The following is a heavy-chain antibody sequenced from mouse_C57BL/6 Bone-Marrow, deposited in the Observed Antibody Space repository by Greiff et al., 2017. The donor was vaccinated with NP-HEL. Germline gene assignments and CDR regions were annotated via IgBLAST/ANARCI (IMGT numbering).Heavy chain of an antibody. CDR1: GYAFSSSW. J-gene: IGHJ1*03. Sequence: VQLQQSGPELVKPGASVKISCKASGYAFSSSWMNWVKQRPGKGLEWIGRIYPGDGDTNYNGKFKGKATLTADKSSSTAYMQLSSLTSEDSAVYFCASPHYYGSSYDWYFDVWGTGTTVTVSS. D-gene: IGHD1-1*01. V-gene: IGHV1-82*01. CDR3: ASPHYYGSSYDWYFDV. CDR2: IYPGDGDT.